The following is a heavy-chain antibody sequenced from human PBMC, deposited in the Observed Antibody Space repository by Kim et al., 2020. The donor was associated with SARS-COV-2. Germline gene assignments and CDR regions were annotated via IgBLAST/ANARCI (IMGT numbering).Heavy chain of an antibody. Sequence: ASVKVSCKASGYTFTSYYMHWVRQAPGQGLEWMGIINPSGGSTSYAQKFQGRVTMTRDTSTSTVYMELSSLRSEDTAVYYCARDGAAAGTGNWFDPWGQGTLVTVSS. J-gene: IGHJ5*02. CDR2: INPSGGST. CDR3: ARDGAAAGTGNWFDP. D-gene: IGHD6-13*01. V-gene: IGHV1-46*01. CDR1: GYTFTSYY.